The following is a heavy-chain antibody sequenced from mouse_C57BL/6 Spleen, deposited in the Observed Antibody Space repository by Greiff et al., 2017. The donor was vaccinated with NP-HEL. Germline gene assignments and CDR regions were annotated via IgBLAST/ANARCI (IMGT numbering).Heavy chain of an antibody. CDR3: ARGGAQATLFFAY. D-gene: IGHD3-2*02. Sequence: VQLQQSGAELVRPGTSVKVSCKASGYAFTNYLIEWVKQRPGQGLEWIGVINPGSGGTNYNEKFKGKATLTADKSSSTAYMQLSSLTSEDSAVYFCARGGAQATLFFAYWGQGTLVTVSA. CDR1: GYAFTNYL. CDR2: INPGSGGT. V-gene: IGHV1-54*01. J-gene: IGHJ3*01.